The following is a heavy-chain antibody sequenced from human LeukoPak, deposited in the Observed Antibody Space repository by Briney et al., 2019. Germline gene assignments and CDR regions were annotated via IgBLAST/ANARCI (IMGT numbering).Heavy chain of an antibody. CDR2: ISSSSSYI. V-gene: IGHV3-21*01. J-gene: IGHJ3*01. Sequence: GGSLRLSCAASGFTFSSYSMNWVRQAPGKGLEWVSSISSSSSYIYYADSVKGRFTISRDNAKNSLYLQMNSLRAEDTAVYYCARMETGTMGAYDVRGQVIMVTVSS. CDR3: ARMETGTMGAYDV. CDR1: GFTFSSYS. D-gene: IGHD1-1*01.